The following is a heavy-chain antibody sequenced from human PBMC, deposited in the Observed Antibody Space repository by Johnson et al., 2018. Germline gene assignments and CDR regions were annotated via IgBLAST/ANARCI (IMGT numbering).Heavy chain of an antibody. V-gene: IGHV3-23*04. J-gene: IGHJ3*02. D-gene: IGHD6-13*01. CDR1: GFTFSSYA. Sequence: VQLVESGGGLVQPGGSLRLSCAASGFTFSSYAMSWVRQAPGKGLEWVSAISGSGGSTYYADSAKGRFPISRDNSKNTLYLQMNSLRAEDTAVYYCAKGGNSSSWYRADAFDIWGQGTMVTVSS. CDR2: ISGSGGST. CDR3: AKGGNSSSWYRADAFDI.